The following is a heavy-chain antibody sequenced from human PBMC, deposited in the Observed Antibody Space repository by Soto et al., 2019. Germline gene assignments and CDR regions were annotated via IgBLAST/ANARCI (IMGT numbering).Heavy chain of an antibody. D-gene: IGHD2-21*02. CDR3: AREDDGGDRDYYGLDV. Sequence: QVQLQESGPGLVRPSQTLSLTCTVSGGSISTDHYHWTWIRQAPGKGLEWIGYIHYSGSIQFNPSLQSRVSMSVDTSKNLVSRRLSSVTAADTAVYFCAREDDGGDRDYYGLDVWGQGTTVTVSS. CDR2: IHYSGSI. V-gene: IGHV4-30-4*01. CDR1: GGSISTDHYH. J-gene: IGHJ6*02.